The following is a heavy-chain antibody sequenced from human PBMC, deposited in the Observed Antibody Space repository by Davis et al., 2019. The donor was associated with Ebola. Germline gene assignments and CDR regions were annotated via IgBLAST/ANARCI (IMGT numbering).Heavy chain of an antibody. J-gene: IGHJ4*02. CDR3: ARDFGDFGSYFDY. CDR1: GYIFTSYA. V-gene: IGHV1-3*01. CDR2: LNAGTGNT. D-gene: IGHD4-17*01. Sequence: ASVKVSCKASGYIFTSYAMHWVRQTPGQGLEWMGWLNAGTGNTKYSQKFQDRVTFTWDTSASTAYMELSSLTYEDTAVYSCARDFGDFGSYFDYWGQGTWVTVSS.